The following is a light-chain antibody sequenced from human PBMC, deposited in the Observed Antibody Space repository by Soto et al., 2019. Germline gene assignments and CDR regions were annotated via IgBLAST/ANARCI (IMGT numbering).Light chain of an antibody. Sequence: IQLTLSAFFLSSSLGDRVTITCRASQGIGSYVAWYQLKPGKVPNIQIYAASALQGGVPLRFRGSGSGTEFTHTISSLQAGDFATYYRKDLARLLINCGQGTRLEIK. CDR1: QGIGSY. CDR2: AAS. CDR3: KDLARLLIN. J-gene: IGKJ5*01. V-gene: IGKV1-9*01.